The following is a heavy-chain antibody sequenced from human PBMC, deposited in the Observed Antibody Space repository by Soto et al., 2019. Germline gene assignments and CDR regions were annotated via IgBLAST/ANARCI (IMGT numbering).Heavy chain of an antibody. CDR1: SGSISSSNW. Sequence: SETLSLTCAVSSGSISSSNWWSWVRQPPGKGLEWIGEIYHSGSTNYNPSLKSRVTMSVDKSKNQFSLKLSSVTAADTAVYYCARDRGYCTNGVCSRGFDPWGQGTLVTVSS. V-gene: IGHV4-4*02. J-gene: IGHJ5*02. CDR3: ARDRGYCTNGVCSRGFDP. CDR2: IYHSGST. D-gene: IGHD2-8*01.